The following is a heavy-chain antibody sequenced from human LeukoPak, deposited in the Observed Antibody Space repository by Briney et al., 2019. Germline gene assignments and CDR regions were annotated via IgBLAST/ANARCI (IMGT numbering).Heavy chain of an antibody. D-gene: IGHD5-24*01. J-gene: IGHJ4*02. Sequence: SQTLSLTCAISGDSVSSNSAAWNWIRQSPSRGLEWLGRTYYRSKWYNDYAVSVKSRITINPDTSKNQFSLKLSSVTAADTAVYYCARVQGRRWLQFPQTIDYWGQGTLVTVSS. CDR2: TYYRSKWYN. V-gene: IGHV6-1*01. CDR1: GDSVSSNSAA. CDR3: ARVQGRRWLQFPQTIDY.